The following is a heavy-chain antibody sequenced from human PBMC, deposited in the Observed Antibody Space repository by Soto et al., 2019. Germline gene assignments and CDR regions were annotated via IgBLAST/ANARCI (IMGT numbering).Heavy chain of an antibody. Sequence: GGSLRLSCAASGFSFSRYAMKWVRQAPGKGLEWVSTISDAAGSAYYVDSVKGRFTISRDNSKKTLYLQMNSLRAEDSAVYYCARPYGGKIGDAPDLWGPGTMVTVSS. CDR2: ISDAAGSA. J-gene: IGHJ3*01. CDR1: GFSFSRYA. D-gene: IGHD4-17*01. CDR3: ARPYGGKIGDAPDL. V-gene: IGHV3-23*01.